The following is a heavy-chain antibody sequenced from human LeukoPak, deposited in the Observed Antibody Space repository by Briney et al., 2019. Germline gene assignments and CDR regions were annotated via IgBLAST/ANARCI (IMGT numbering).Heavy chain of an antibody. J-gene: IGHJ3*02. Sequence: PGGSLRLSCAASGFTFSSYWMSWVRQAPGKGLEWVSAISDSGGRKYYADSVKGRFTISRDNSKNSLYLQMNSLRAEDTAVYYCAKDGSRVFTHAFDIWGQGTMVTVSS. CDR1: GFTFSSYW. CDR2: ISDSGGRK. V-gene: IGHV3-23*01. CDR3: AKDGSRVFTHAFDI. D-gene: IGHD6-13*01.